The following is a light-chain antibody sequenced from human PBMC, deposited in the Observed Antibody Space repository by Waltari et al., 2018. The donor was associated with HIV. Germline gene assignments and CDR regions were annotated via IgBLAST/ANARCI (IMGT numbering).Light chain of an antibody. V-gene: IGKV1-5*03. CDR2: KAS. CDR3: QQYDTSPIT. Sequence: DTQMTQSPSSLSASVGDRVTITCRASQSINVWLAWYQQKPGKAPNLLIFKASSPKSGVPSRFSGSGSWTEFTLTISSLQPDDSATYYCQQYDTSPITFGDGTRVEI. J-gene: IGKJ4*01. CDR1: QSINVW.